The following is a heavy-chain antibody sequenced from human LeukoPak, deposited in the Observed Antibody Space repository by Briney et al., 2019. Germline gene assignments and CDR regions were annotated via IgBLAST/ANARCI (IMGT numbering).Heavy chain of an antibody. Sequence: ASVKVSCKASGGTFSSYAISWVRQAPGQGLEWIGGIIPIFGTANYAQKFQGRVTITADESTSTAYMELSSLRSEDTAVYYCARSSLRFLEWLLSLYYYYMDVWGKGTTVTVSS. D-gene: IGHD3-3*01. V-gene: IGHV1-69*13. CDR2: IIPIFGTA. J-gene: IGHJ6*03. CDR3: ARSSLRFLEWLLSLYYYYMDV. CDR1: GGTFSSYA.